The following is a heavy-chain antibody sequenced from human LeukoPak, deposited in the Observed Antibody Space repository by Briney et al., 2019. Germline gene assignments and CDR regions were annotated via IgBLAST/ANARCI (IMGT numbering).Heavy chain of an antibody. CDR2: MNPNSGNT. CDR1: GYTFTSYD. V-gene: IGHV1-8*03. Sequence: ASVKVSCKASGYTFTSYDINWVRQATGQGLEWMGWMNPNSGNTGYAQKFQGRVTITRNTSISTAYMELSSLRSEDTAVYYCAKILTTAADSAFLDFWGQGTLVTVSS. CDR3: AKILTTAADSAFLDF. D-gene: IGHD6-13*01. J-gene: IGHJ4*02.